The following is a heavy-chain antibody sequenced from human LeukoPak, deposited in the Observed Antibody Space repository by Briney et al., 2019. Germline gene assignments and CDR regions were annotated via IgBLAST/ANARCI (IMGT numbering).Heavy chain of an antibody. Sequence: ASVKVSCKASGYTFTSYGISWERQAPGQGLEWMGWISAYNGNTNYAQKLQGRVTMTTDTSTSTAYMELRSLGSDDTAVYYCARDRSSGWTGVFDYWGQGTLVTVSS. V-gene: IGHV1-18*01. D-gene: IGHD6-19*01. J-gene: IGHJ4*02. CDR2: ISAYNGNT. CDR3: ARDRSSGWTGVFDY. CDR1: GYTFTSYG.